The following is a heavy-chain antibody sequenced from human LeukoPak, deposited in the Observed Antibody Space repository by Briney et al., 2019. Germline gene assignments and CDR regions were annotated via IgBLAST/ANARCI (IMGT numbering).Heavy chain of an antibody. CDR3: ARVGDSSGYYPEVLDY. V-gene: IGHV3-23*01. J-gene: IGHJ4*02. Sequence: PGGSLRLSCAASGFTFSSYAMSWVRQAPGKGLEWVSAISGSGGSTYYADSVKGRFTISRDNSKNTLYLQMNSLRAEDTAVYYCARVGDSSGYYPEVLDYWGQGTLVTVSS. D-gene: IGHD3-22*01. CDR1: GFTFSSYA. CDR2: ISGSGGST.